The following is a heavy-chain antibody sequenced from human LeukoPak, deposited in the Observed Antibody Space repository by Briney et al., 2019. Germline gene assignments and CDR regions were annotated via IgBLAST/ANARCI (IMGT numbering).Heavy chain of an antibody. V-gene: IGHV3-23*01. D-gene: IGHD2-2*01. CDR1: GLTFAGYD. CDR2: ISASGDNT. CDR3: AKRFCSATRCFHFDY. Sequence: GGSLRLSCAASGLTFAGYDMSWVRQAPGKGLEWVSTISASGDNTYYVGSVKGRFTISRDNSKNTLYLQMDSLRAEDTAVYYCAKRFCSATRCFHFDYWGQGTLVTVSS. J-gene: IGHJ4*02.